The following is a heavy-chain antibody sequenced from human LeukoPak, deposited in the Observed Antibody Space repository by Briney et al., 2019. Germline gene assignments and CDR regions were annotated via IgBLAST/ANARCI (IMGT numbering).Heavy chain of an antibody. Sequence: PSETLSLTCAVSGYSISRGSYWGWIRQPPGKGLEWIGSIYRSGSTYYNPSLKTRVTISVDTSKNQFSLKLSSVTAADTAVYYCGRAPYDYGDYDYWGQGTLVTVSS. CDR1: GYSISRGSY. D-gene: IGHD4-17*01. V-gene: IGHV4-38-2*01. CDR2: IYRSGST. CDR3: GRAPYDYGDYDY. J-gene: IGHJ4*02.